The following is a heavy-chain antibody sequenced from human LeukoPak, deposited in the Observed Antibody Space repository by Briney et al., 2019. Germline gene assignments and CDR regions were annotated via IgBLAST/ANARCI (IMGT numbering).Heavy chain of an antibody. CDR3: ARGHYYDSSGYSS. V-gene: IGHV1-69*06. Sequence: GASVKVSCKASGGTFSSYAISWVRQAPGQGLEWMGGIIPIFGTANYAQKFQGRVTMTEDTSTDTAYMELSSLRSEDTAVYYCARGHYYDSSGYSSWGQGTLVTVSS. D-gene: IGHD3-22*01. CDR1: GGTFSSYA. CDR2: IIPIFGTA. J-gene: IGHJ4*02.